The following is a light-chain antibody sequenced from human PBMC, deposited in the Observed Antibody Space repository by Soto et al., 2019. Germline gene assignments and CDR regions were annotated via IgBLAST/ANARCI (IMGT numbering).Light chain of an antibody. Sequence: DIQMTQSPSSLSASVGDSVTISCRASQSISSYLNWYQQKPGKAPNLLIYAASNLQSGVPSRFSGSGSGTDFTLTISSLQPEDFATYYCQQTDNTPRTFGQGTKLEI. J-gene: IGKJ2*01. CDR2: AAS. CDR1: QSISSY. V-gene: IGKV1-39*01. CDR3: QQTDNTPRT.